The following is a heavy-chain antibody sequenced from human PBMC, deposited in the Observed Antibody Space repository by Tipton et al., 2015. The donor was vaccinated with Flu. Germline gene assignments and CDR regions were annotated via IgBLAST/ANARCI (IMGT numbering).Heavy chain of an antibody. D-gene: IGHD2/OR15-2a*01. V-gene: IGHV4-34*01. J-gene: IGHJ4*02. CDR2: IYHNGNI. Sequence: TLSLTCAVYGGSFSGYYWSWIRQPPGKGLEWIGSIYHNGNIHFNPSLKSRVSISVDTSNNRFSLNLTSVTAADTAVYYCARAEIGDFDYWGQGTLVTVSS. CDR3: ARAEIGDFDY. CDR1: GGSFSGYY.